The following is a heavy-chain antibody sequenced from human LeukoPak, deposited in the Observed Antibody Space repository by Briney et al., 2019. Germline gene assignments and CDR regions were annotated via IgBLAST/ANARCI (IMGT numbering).Heavy chain of an antibody. CDR3: AARLTGDTWFDP. CDR1: GGSISSYY. J-gene: IGHJ5*02. Sequence: PSETLSLTCTVSGGSISSYYWSWIRQPPGKGLEWIGYIYYSGSTNYNPSLKSRVTISVDTSKNQFSLKLSSVTAADTAVYYCAARLTGDTWFDPWGQGTLVTVSS. V-gene: IGHV4-59*12. D-gene: IGHD7-27*01. CDR2: IYYSGST.